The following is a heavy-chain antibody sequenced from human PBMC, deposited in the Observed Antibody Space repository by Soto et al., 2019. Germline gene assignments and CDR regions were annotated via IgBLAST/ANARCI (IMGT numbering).Heavy chain of an antibody. J-gene: IGHJ6*02. D-gene: IGHD6-13*01. CDR3: ARVGAGAAAGTGYYYGMDV. Sequence: SETLSLTCTVSGGSISSDDYYWSWIRQPPGKGLEWIGYIYYSGYTFDNPSLTSRVTLSVDTSKNQFSLKLTSVTAADTAVYYCARVGAGAAAGTGYYYGMDVWGQGTTVTVSS. CDR2: IYYSGYT. V-gene: IGHV4-30-4*01. CDR1: GGSISSDDYY.